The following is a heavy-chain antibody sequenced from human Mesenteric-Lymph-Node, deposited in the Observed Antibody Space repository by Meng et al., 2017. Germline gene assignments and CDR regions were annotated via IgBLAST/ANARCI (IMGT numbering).Heavy chain of an antibody. CDR3: ARRPTGIDY. Sequence: QVQLQEPGPGLVKPSGTLSLTCAVNGGSLSGAYWNWIRQPPGKGLEWIGEIIHGGSPSYNPSLKSRVTISIDTSKNQLSLMLSSVTAADTAVYYCARRPTGIDYWGQGTLVTVSS. CDR2: IIHGGSP. CDR1: GGSLSGAY. J-gene: IGHJ4*02. D-gene: IGHD2-8*02. V-gene: IGHV4-34*12.